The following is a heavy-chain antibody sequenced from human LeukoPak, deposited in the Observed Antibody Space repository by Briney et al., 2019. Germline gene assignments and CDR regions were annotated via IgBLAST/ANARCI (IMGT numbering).Heavy chain of an antibody. V-gene: IGHV3-21*01. D-gene: IGHD3-3*01. CDR1: GFTFSTYN. Sequence: KPGGSLRLSCAASGFTFSTYNLNWVRQAPVKGLEWVAYISRGSAYIYYRVSVKGRFIISRDNGKNAVDLQMNSLRADDTAVYYCAKDSRYSYYDFWSGYSANWFDPWGQGTLVTVSS. J-gene: IGHJ5*02. CDR3: AKDSRYSYYDFWSGYSANWFDP. CDR2: ISRGSAYI.